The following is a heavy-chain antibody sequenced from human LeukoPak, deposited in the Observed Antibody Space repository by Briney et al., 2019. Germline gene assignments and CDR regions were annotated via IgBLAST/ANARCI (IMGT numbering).Heavy chain of an antibody. D-gene: IGHD6-13*01. CDR2: IRNKAYGGTI. J-gene: IGHJ4*02. V-gene: IGHV3-49*03. CDR1: GFTFGDYA. Sequence: GGSLRLSCTASGFTFGDYAMCWFRQAPGKGLEWVGFIRNKAYGGTIEYAASVKGRFTISRDDSKSIAHLQMNSLKTEDTAVYYCSRRFSSSWYSSHFDYWGQGTLVTVSS. CDR3: SRRFSSSWYSSHFDY.